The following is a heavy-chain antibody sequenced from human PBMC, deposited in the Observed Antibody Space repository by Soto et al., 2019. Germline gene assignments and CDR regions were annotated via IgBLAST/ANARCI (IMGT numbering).Heavy chain of an antibody. J-gene: IGHJ5*02. V-gene: IGHV4-39*01. CDR3: ARPRVLYTNMFIKSFDP. CDR1: GGSINSSDHF. CDR2: VYYTETT. Sequence: PSETLSLTCSLSGGSINSSDHFWGWIRQTPGKGLEWIGSVYYTETTYYNPSLKSPVTISVETSRNTFSLKVNSVTAADTGIYYCARPRVLYTNMFIKSFDPWGQGTLVTVYS. D-gene: IGHD3-10*02.